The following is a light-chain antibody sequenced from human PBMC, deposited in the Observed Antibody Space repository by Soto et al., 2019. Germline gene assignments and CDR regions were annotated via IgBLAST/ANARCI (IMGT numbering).Light chain of an antibody. CDR3: SSYTSTTTLYI. CDR2: DVT. Sequence: QSALTQPASVSGSPGQSITISCTGTSSDIGGYKYVSWYQQHPGKAPKVIIYDVTYRPSGVSDRFSGSKSGNTASLTISGLQAEDEADDYCSSYTSTTTLYIFGTGTKVTVL. V-gene: IGLV2-14*03. CDR1: SSDIGGYKY. J-gene: IGLJ1*01.